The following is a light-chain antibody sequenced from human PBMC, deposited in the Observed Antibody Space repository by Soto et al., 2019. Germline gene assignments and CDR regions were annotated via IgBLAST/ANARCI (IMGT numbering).Light chain of an antibody. V-gene: IGKV3-20*01. CDR3: QQYNSYPWT. CDR2: GAS. CDR1: QSVSTSS. J-gene: IGKJ1*01. Sequence: EIVLTQSPGTLSLSPGARATLSCRASQSVSTSSLAWYQQKGGQAPRLLIHGASSRATGIPDRFSGSGSGTDFTLTISRLEPEDFATYYCQQYNSYPWTFGQGTKVEIK.